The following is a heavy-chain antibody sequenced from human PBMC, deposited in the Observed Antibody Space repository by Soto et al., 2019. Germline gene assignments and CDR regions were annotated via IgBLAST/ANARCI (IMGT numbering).Heavy chain of an antibody. D-gene: IGHD3-3*01. CDR2: IKQDGSET. V-gene: IGHV3-7*01. CDR3: ARALTIFGVVRSGGMDV. CDR1: GFTFSNYW. Sequence: PGGSLRLSCAASGFTFSNYWMAWVRQAPGKGLEWVANIKQDGSETNFVDSVKGRFTISRDNTKNSLHLQMNSLRAEDTAVYYCARALTIFGVVRSGGMDVWGQGTTVTVSS. J-gene: IGHJ6*02.